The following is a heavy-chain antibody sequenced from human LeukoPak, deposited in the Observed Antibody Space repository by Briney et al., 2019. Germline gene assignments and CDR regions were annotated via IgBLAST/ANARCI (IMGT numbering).Heavy chain of an antibody. CDR1: GFTFSSYG. D-gene: IGHD3-3*01. CDR2: IWYDGSNK. CDR3: ARDRSYDFWSGYSTPDY. Sequence: PGRSLRLSCAASGFTFSSYGMHWVRQAPGKGLEWVAVIWYDGSNKYYADSVKGRFTISRDNSKNTLDLQMNSLRAEDTAVYCCARDRSYDFWSGYSTPDYWGQGTLVTVSS. V-gene: IGHV3-33*01. J-gene: IGHJ4*02.